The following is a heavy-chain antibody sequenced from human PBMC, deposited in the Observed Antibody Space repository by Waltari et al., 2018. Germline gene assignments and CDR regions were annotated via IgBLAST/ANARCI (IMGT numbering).Heavy chain of an antibody. J-gene: IGHJ4*02. CDR1: GYSISSGSY. V-gene: IGHV4-38-2*01. CDR3: ARHKTIAAAGSVDY. Sequence: QVQLQESVPGLVQPSETLSLTCPVSGYSISSGSYWGWTRPPPGRGLEWIGSIYHSGSTYYNPSLKSRVTISVDTSKNQFSLKLSSVTAADTAVYYCARHKTIAAAGSVDYWGQGTLVTVSS. D-gene: IGHD6-13*01. CDR2: IYHSGST.